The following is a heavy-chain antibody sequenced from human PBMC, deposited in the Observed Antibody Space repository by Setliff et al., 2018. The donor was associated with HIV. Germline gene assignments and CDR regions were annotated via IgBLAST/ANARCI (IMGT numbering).Heavy chain of an antibody. D-gene: IGHD3-10*01. Sequence: SETLSLTCTVSGGSINIGSFYWSWIRQPAGKGPEWLGHVYTSGNTYYDPSLASRVAISLDRSKHQFSLKLDSVTAADTALYFCARGRGARFEGSWFDPWGQGILVTVS. CDR2: VYTSGNT. CDR3: ARGRGARFEGSWFDP. V-gene: IGHV4-61*09. J-gene: IGHJ5*02. CDR1: GGSINIGSFY.